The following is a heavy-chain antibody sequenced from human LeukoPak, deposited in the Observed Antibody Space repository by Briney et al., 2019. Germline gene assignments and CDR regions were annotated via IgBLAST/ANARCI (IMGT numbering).Heavy chain of an antibody. D-gene: IGHD1-1*01. CDR3: ARETSGGMDV. CDR1: GGSISSYY. CDR2: IYYSGST. J-gene: IGHJ6*02. Sequence: SETLSLTCTVSGGSISSYYWSWIRQPPGKGLEWIGYIYYSGSTNYNPSLTSRVTISVDTSKNQFSLKLSSVTAADTAVYYCARETSGGMDVWGQGTTVTVSS. V-gene: IGHV4-59*12.